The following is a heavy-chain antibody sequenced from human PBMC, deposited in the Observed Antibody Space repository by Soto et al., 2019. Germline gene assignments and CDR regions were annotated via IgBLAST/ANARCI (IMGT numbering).Heavy chain of an antibody. Sequence: GGSLRLSCGVSRFTFSSYTMNWVRQAPGKGLEWVSSISSSSSYIYYADSVKGRFTISRDNAKKSMYMQMNSLRAEDTAVYYCARGSYLGYWGQGTLVTVSS. V-gene: IGHV3-21*01. J-gene: IGHJ4*02. CDR3: ARGSYLGY. CDR2: ISSSSSYI. CDR1: RFTFSSYT.